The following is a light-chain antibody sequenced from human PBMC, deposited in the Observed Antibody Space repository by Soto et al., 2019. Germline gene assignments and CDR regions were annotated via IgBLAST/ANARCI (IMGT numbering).Light chain of an antibody. CDR1: QSVSSN. Sequence: EIVMTQSPATLSVSPGERATLSCRASQSVSSNLAWYQQKPGQAPRLLIYGASTRATGIPARFSGSWSGTEFTLTISSLQSEDLAVYYCQQYNNWPYTFGQGTKLEIK. CDR2: GAS. CDR3: QQYNNWPYT. V-gene: IGKV3-15*01. J-gene: IGKJ2*01.